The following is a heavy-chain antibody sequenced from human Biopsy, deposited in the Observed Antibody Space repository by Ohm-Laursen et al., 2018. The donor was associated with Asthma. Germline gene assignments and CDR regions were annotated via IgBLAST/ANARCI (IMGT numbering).Heavy chain of an antibody. CDR3: ARALRRVSFSYFDN. CDR2: IDWDDDK. D-gene: IGHD5/OR15-5a*01. J-gene: IGHJ4*01. Sequence: PTQTLTLTCTFSGFSLTTTGMSVSWIRQPPGKALEWLALIDWDDDKYYSASLKTRLTISKDSSKNQVVLTMTNVDPVDTATYFCARALRRVSFSYFDNWGLGTLVSVSS. V-gene: IGHV2-70*12. CDR1: GFSLTTTGMS.